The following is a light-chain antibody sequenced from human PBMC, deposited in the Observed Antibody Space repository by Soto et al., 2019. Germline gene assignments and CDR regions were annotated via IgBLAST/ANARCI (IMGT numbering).Light chain of an antibody. Sequence: AIRMTQSPSSISASTGNTITITCRASQGISSYLAWYQQKPGKAPKLLIYAASTLQSGVPSRFSGSGSGTDCTLTISSLQTEDFATYYCQQSYSSPPAFGQGTRLEIK. V-gene: IGKV1-8*01. CDR1: QGISSY. CDR3: QQSYSSPPA. J-gene: IGKJ5*01. CDR2: AAS.